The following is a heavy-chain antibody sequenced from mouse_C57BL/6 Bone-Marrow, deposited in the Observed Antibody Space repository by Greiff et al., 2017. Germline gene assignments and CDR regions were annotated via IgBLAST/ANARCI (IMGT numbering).Heavy chain of an antibody. CDR3: ARPYRVPMDY. Sequence: VQLQQSGPGLVQPSQSLSITCTVSGFSLTSYGVNWVRQSPGKGLEWLGVIWSGGSTDYNAAFISRLGISKENSKSQVFFTVNNRQADDTAIYYCARPYRVPMDYWGQGTSVTVSS. V-gene: IGHV2-2*01. D-gene: IGHD2-10*01. CDR1: GFSLTSYG. CDR2: IWSGGST. J-gene: IGHJ4*01.